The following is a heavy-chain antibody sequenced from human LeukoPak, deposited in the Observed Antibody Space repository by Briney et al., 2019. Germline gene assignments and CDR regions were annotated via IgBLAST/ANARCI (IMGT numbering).Heavy chain of an antibody. D-gene: IGHD4-11*01. CDR2: ISYDGSDK. CDR3: ARDRPTVTTSGHFDY. Sequence: SGGSLRLSCAASGFTFSSYAMHWVRQAPGKGLEWVAVISYDGSDKYYADSVEGRFTISRDNSKNTLYLQMNSLRAEDTAVYYCARDRPTVTTSGHFDYWGQGTLVTVSS. J-gene: IGHJ4*02. V-gene: IGHV3-30*04. CDR1: GFTFSSYA.